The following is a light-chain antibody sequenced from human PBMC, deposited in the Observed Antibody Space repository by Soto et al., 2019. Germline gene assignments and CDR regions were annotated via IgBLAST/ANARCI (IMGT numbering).Light chain of an antibody. Sequence: IRMTQSPSSLSASTGDRVTITCRASQGISSYLAWYQQKPGKAPKLLIYAASTLQSGVPSRFSGSGSGTDFTLTISRLQSEDFATYYCQQYYSYPRLTFGGGAKVDIK. CDR1: QGISSY. J-gene: IGKJ4*01. V-gene: IGKV1-8*01. CDR2: AAS. CDR3: QQYYSYPRLT.